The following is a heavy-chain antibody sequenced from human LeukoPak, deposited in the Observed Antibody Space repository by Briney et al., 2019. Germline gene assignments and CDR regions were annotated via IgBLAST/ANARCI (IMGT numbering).Heavy chain of an antibody. J-gene: IGHJ4*02. CDR3: ARGGGSSWYVDY. CDR2: INHSGST. Sequence: SETLSLTCAVYGGSFSDYYWSWIRQPPGKGLEWIGEINHSGSTDCSPSLKSRVTISVDTSKNQFSLKVSSVTAADTAVYYCARGGGSSWYVDYWGQGTLVTVSS. CDR1: GGSFSDYY. V-gene: IGHV4-34*01. D-gene: IGHD6-13*01.